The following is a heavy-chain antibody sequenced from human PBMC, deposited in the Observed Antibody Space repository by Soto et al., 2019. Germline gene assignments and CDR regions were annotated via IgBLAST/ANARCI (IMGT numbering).Heavy chain of an antibody. CDR1: GGSISSGDYY. V-gene: IGHV4-30-4*01. CDR3: ARALPSYDSSGYYYGGFDY. CDR2: IYYSGST. D-gene: IGHD3-22*01. J-gene: IGHJ4*02. Sequence: QVQLQESGPGLVKPSQTLSLTCTVSGGSISSGDYYWSWIRQPPGKGLEGIGYIYYSGSTYYNPSLKSRVTISVDTSKNQFSLKLSSVTAADTAVYYCARALPSYDSSGYYYGGFDYWGQGTLVTVSS.